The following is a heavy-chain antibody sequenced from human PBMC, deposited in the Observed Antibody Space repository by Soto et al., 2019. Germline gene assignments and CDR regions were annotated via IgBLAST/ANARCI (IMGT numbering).Heavy chain of an antibody. J-gene: IGHJ3*02. CDR2: ISYDGSNK. D-gene: IGHD3-22*01. CDR3: ARENRYDSSGLGAFDI. CDR1: GFTFSSYA. V-gene: IGHV3-30-3*01. Sequence: QVQLVESGGGVVQPGRSLRLSCAASGFTFSSYAMHWVRQAPGKGLEWVAVISYDGSNKYYADSVKGRFTISRDNSKNTLYLQMNSLRAEDTAVYYCARENRYDSSGLGAFDIWGQGTMFTVSS.